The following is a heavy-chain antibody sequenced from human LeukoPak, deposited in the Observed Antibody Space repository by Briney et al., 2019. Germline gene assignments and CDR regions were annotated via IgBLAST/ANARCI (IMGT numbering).Heavy chain of an antibody. V-gene: IGHV4-59*01. CDR1: GGSISSYY. D-gene: IGHD5-24*01. J-gene: IGHJ6*03. Sequence: SETLSLTCIVSGGSISSYYWSWIQQPPGKGLEWIGYIYDSGSTNYNPSLKSRVIISVDTSKNQFSLRLSSVTAADTAVYYCAREMATSGYYYYYMDVWGKGTTVTVSS. CDR3: AREMATSGYYYYYMDV. CDR2: IYDSGST.